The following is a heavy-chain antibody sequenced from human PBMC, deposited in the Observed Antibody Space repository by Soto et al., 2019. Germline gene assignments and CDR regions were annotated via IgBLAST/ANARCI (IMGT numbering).Heavy chain of an antibody. CDR1: GFTFSNYA. V-gene: IGHV3-64D*06. CDR3: VKDHGPYPLTSEL. Sequence: PGGSLRLSCSASGFTFSNYAIHWVRHAPGKGLEYVAAITNNGGSTYYADSMKCRFTISRDNSKSTVFLQMSSRRPEDTAMYYCVKDHGPYPLTSELWGRGTLVTVSS. CDR2: ITNNGGST. D-gene: IGHD3-10*01. J-gene: IGHJ4*02.